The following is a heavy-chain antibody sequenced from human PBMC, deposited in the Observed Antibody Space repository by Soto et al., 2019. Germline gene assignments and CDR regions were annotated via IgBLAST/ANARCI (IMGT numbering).Heavy chain of an antibody. CDR1: GYTFTSYG. Sequence: ASVKVSCKASGYTFTSYGISWVRQAPGQGLEWMGWISAYNGNTNYAQKLQGRVTMTTDTSTSTAYMELRSLRSDDTAVYYCARAVRNYDILTGYQLDAFDIWGQGTMVTVSS. CDR2: ISAYNGNT. CDR3: ARAVRNYDILTGYQLDAFDI. J-gene: IGHJ3*02. D-gene: IGHD3-9*01. V-gene: IGHV1-18*01.